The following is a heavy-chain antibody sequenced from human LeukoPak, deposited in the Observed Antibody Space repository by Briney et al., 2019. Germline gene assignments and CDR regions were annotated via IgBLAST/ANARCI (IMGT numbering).Heavy chain of an antibody. Sequence: GASVKVSCKASGCTFSSYAISWVRQAPGQALEWMGWISAYNGNTNYAQKLQGRVTMTTDTSTSTAYMELRSLRSDDTAVYYCARDAGIAAAGDWGQGTLVTVSS. V-gene: IGHV1-18*01. D-gene: IGHD6-13*01. CDR1: GCTFSSYA. CDR2: ISAYNGNT. J-gene: IGHJ4*02. CDR3: ARDAGIAAAGD.